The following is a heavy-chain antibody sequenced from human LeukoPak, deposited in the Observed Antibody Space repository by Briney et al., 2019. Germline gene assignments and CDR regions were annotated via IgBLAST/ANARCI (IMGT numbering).Heavy chain of an antibody. CDR1: GGSTSSNY. Sequence: PETLSLTCNVYGGSTSSNYWSWIRHPPRKGLEWIGDIYYSGSTNYNPSLQSRVTISVDTSKNQFTLKLSSVTAADTAVYYCARDTPPLDYWGQGTLVTVSS. J-gene: IGHJ4*02. CDR3: ARDTPPLDY. CDR2: IYYSGST. V-gene: IGHV4-59*01.